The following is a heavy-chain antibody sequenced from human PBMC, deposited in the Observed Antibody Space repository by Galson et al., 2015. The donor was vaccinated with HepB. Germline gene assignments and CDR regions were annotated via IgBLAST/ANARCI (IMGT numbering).Heavy chain of an antibody. CDR2: IRGSDGST. Sequence: SLRLSCAASGFTFSSSAMRWVRQAPGKGLEWVSAIRGSDGSTYYADSVKGRFTISRDNSKNTLYLQMNSRRAEDTAVYYGAKEGGYSDGYPLDYWGQGTLVTVSS. D-gene: IGHD5-18*01. CDR1: GFTFSSSA. CDR3: AKEGGYSDGYPLDY. V-gene: IGHV3-23*01. J-gene: IGHJ4*02.